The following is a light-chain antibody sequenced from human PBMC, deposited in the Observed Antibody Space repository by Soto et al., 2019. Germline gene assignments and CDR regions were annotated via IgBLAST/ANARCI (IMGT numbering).Light chain of an antibody. J-gene: IGKJ3*01. V-gene: IGKV1-39*01. CDR1: QSVSNY. CDR3: QQDLRPPLT. CDR2: AAS. Sequence: QSPSSLSASVGDRVTITCRASQSVSNYLNWYQQKPGKAPTLLIYAASTLQSGVPSRISGSGSGTDFTLTISSLQPEDFATYYCQQDLRPPLTFGPGTKVDIK.